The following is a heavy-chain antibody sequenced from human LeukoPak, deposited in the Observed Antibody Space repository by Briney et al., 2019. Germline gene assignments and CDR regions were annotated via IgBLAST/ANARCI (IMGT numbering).Heavy chain of an antibody. CDR3: ASEHYYDSSGYYL. J-gene: IGHJ4*02. V-gene: IGHV4-31*03. CDR1: GGSNSSGGYY. CDR2: IYYSGST. D-gene: IGHD3-22*01. Sequence: PSETLSLTCTVSGGSNSSGGYYWSWIRQHPGKGLEWIGYIYYSGSTYYNPSLKNRVTISVDTSKNQFSLKLSSVTAADTAVYYCASEHYYDSSGYYLWGQGTLVTVSS.